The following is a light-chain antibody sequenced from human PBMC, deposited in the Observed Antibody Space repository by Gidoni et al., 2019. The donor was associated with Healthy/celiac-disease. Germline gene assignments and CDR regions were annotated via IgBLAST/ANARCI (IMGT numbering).Light chain of an antibody. J-gene: IGKJ5*01. CDR2: VAS. Sequence: EIVLTQSPGTLSLSPGERATLSCRSSQSVSSSYLAWYQQKPGQAPRLLIYVASSRANGIPDRFSGSGSGTDFTLTISRLEPEDFAVYYCQQYGSSPPAITFGQGTRLEIK. V-gene: IGKV3-20*01. CDR3: QQYGSSPPAIT. CDR1: QSVSSSY.